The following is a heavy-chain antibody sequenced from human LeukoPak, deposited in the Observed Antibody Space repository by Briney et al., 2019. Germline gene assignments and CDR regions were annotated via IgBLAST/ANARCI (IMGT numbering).Heavy chain of an antibody. J-gene: IGHJ4*02. CDR2: IIPIFGTA. CDR1: GGTFSSYA. CDR3: ARTGAYGSGSYSIMGTFDY. Sequence: SVKVSCKASGGTFSSYAISWVRQAPGQGLEWMGGIIPIFGTANYAQKFQGRVTITADKSTSIAYMELSSLRSEDTAVYYCARTGAYGSGSYSIMGTFDYWGQGTLVTVSS. D-gene: IGHD3-10*01. V-gene: IGHV1-69*06.